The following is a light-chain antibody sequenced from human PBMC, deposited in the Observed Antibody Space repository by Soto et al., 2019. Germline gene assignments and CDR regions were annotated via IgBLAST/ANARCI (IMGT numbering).Light chain of an antibody. J-gene: IGKJ4*02. V-gene: IGKV1-39*01. CDR2: TAS. CDR1: QSVSSF. Sequence: SQMTQSHSSLPASIGHRVTITCRQSQSVSSFLNWYQQKPGKAPDLLIYTASTLQSGVPSRFSASGSGTDFTLTISSLQPEDFAAYYCQQSYSTPLTFGGGTKVDIK. CDR3: QQSYSTPLT.